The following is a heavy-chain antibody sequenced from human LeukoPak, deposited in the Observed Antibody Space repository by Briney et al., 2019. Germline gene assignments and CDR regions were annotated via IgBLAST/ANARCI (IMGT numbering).Heavy chain of an antibody. CDR3: AQSTAGYSSGQYPAWPIDY. D-gene: IGHD6-19*01. Sequence: GGSLRLSCEASGFTLGSYGMDWVRQAAGKGLEGVSGIFGSGAITQYADSVKGPFPISRDYSKNTVFLQLNSLRVEATALYYCAQSTAGYSSGQYPAWPIDYWGPGTPVTVSS. CDR2: IFGSGAIT. J-gene: IGHJ4*02. V-gene: IGHV3-23*01. CDR1: GFTLGSYG.